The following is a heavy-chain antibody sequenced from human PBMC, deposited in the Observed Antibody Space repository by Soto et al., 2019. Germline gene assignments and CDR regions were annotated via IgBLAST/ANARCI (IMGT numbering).Heavy chain of an antibody. CDR2: MFSRGSA. CDR3: ARHHPRSVAVVELPFDF. D-gene: IGHD3-22*01. V-gene: IGHV4-59*01. J-gene: IGHJ4*02. CDR1: GDSIGSYH. Sequence: ETLSLTCTVSGDSIGSYHWSWVRQPPGKGLEWIGFMFSRGSANYNPSLKSRVTISVDTSKSQFSLKLTSVTAADTAIYYCARHHPRSVAVVELPFDFCGKGTLVTVSS.